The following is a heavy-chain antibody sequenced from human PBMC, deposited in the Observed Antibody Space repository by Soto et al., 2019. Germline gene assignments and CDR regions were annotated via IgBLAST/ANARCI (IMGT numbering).Heavy chain of an antibody. J-gene: IGHJ4*02. V-gene: IGHV1-69*13. CDR2: IIPIFGTA. D-gene: IGHD3-22*01. Sequence: GASVKVSCKASGGTFSSYAISWVRQAPGQGLEWMGGIIPIFGTANYAQKFQGRVTITADESTSTAYMELSSLRSEDTAVYYCALTYYYDSSGYNYDYWGQGTLVTVSS. CDR3: ALTYYYDSSGYNYDY. CDR1: GGTFSSYA.